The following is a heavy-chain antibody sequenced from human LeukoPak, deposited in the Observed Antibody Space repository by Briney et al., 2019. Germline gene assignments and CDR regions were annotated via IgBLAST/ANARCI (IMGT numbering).Heavy chain of an antibody. D-gene: IGHD2-2*01. CDR1: GYTFTSYG. CDR2: ISAYNGNT. CDR3: ARDRPRYCSSTSCYLYYYYYGMDV. J-gene: IGHJ6*02. Sequence: ASVKVSCKASGYTFTSYGISWVRQAPGQGLEWMGWISAYNGNTNYAQKLQGRVTMTTDTSTSTAYMELRSLRSDDTAVYYCARDRPRYCSSTSCYLYYYYYGMDVWGQGTTVTVPS. V-gene: IGHV1-18*01.